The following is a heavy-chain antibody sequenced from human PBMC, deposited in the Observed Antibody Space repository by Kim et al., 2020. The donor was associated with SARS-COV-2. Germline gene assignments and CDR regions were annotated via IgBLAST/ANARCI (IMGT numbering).Heavy chain of an antibody. D-gene: IGHD2-15*01. CDR2: ISYDGSNK. CDR1: GFTFSSYA. Sequence: GGSLRLSCAASGFTFSSYAMHWVRQAPGKGLEWVAVISYDGSNKYYADSVKGRFTISRDNSKNTLYLQMNSLRAEDTAVYYCARDERNGGSCWFDPWGQGTLVTVSS. V-gene: IGHV3-30*04. CDR3: ARDERNGGSCWFDP. J-gene: IGHJ5*02.